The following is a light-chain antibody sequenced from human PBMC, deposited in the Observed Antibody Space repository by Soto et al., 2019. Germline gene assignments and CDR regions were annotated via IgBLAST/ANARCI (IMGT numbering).Light chain of an antibody. CDR3: QQYFSTPLT. CDR2: WAS. Sequence: DIVMTQSPDSLAVTLGERATINCRSSESFLYISNNKNYLAWYQQKPGQPPKLLIYWASTRESGVPDRFSGSGSGTEFTLTISSLQAEDVAAYYCQQYFSTPLTFGGGTKVDI. V-gene: IGKV4-1*01. CDR1: ESFLYISNNKNY. J-gene: IGKJ4*01.